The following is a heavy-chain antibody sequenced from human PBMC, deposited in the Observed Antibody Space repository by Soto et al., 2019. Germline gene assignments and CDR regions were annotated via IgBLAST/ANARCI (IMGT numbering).Heavy chain of an antibody. CDR2: IYYSGST. CDR3: ARWSTVGAKTWFDP. Sequence: SETLSLTCTVSGGSVSSGSYYWSWIRQPPGKGLEWIGYIYYSGSTNYNPSLKSRVTISVDTSKNQFSLKLSSVTAADTAVYYCARWSTVGAKTWFDPWGQGTLVTVSS. V-gene: IGHV4-61*01. CDR1: GGSVSSGSYY. D-gene: IGHD1-26*01. J-gene: IGHJ5*02.